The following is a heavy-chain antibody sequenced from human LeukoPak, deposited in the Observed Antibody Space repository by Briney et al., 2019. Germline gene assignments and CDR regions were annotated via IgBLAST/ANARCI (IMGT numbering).Heavy chain of an antibody. CDR3: ARHGGIAAPNWFDP. V-gene: IGHV4-61*02. J-gene: IGHJ5*02. CDR1: GGSISSGSYY. D-gene: IGHD6-6*01. CDR2: IYTSGST. Sequence: PSETLSLTCTVSGGSISSGSYYWSWIRQPAGKGLEWIGRIYTSGSTNYNPSLKSRVTISVDTSKNQFSLKLSSVTAADTAVYYCARHGGIAAPNWFDPWGQGTLVTVSS.